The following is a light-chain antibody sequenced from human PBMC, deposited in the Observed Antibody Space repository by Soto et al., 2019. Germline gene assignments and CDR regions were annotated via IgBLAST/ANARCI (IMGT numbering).Light chain of an antibody. CDR3: AAWDDSLNGPV. Sequence: QLVLTQPPSASGTPGQRVTISCSGSSSNIGSNTVNWYQQLPGTAPKLLIYSNNQRPSGVPDRFSDSKSGTSASLAISGLQSEDEADYYCAAWDDSLNGPVFGGGTKLTVL. CDR1: SSNIGSNT. V-gene: IGLV1-44*01. CDR2: SNN. J-gene: IGLJ3*02.